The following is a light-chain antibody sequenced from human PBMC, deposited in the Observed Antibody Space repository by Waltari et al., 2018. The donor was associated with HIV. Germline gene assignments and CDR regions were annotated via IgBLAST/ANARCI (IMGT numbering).Light chain of an antibody. CDR3: QQYNAYPLT. V-gene: IGKV1D-16*01. CDR1: HDISTW. CDR2: AAS. J-gene: IGKJ4*01. Sequence: DIQMTQSPSSLSASVGDRVTITCRASHDISTWLAWYQQKPEKAPKSLIYAASNLQSGVPSRFSCSGSGTDFTLTISSLQPEDFATYYCQQYNAYPLTFGGGTKVEIK.